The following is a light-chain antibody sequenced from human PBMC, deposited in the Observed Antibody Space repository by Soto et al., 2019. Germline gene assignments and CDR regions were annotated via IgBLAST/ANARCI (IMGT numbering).Light chain of an antibody. V-gene: IGKV1-5*01. Sequence: DIQMTQTPSSLSASVGDRVTTTCRASQSISTWLAWYQQKPRKVLKLLIYGASSLESGVLSRFSCSGSGTEFTLTLSRVQPDDFATYYCEQYNSFTFGPGTKVDIK. J-gene: IGKJ3*01. CDR2: GAS. CDR3: EQYNSFT. CDR1: QSISTW.